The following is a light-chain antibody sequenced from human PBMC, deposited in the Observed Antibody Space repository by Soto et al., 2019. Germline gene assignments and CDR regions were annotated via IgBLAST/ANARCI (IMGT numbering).Light chain of an antibody. J-gene: IGKJ1*01. Sequence: DIQMTQSPSTLSATVGDRVTITCRASQSISSWLAWYQQKPGKAPKLLIYKASSLESGVPSRFSGSGSGTEFTLTISCLQSEDFATYYCQQYYSYPRTFGQGAKVDI. CDR3: QQYYSYPRT. CDR1: QSISSW. CDR2: KAS. V-gene: IGKV1-5*03.